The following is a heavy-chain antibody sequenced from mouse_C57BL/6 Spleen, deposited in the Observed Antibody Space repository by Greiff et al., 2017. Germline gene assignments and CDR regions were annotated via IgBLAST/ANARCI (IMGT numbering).Heavy chain of an antibody. D-gene: IGHD1-1*01. Sequence: VQLKESGPGLVKPSQSLSLTCSVTGYSITSGYYWNWIRQFPGNKLEWMGYISYDGSNNYNPSLKNRISITRDTSKNQFFLKLNSVTTEDTATYYCARVNYGSSYGGFDYWGQGTTLTVSS. V-gene: IGHV3-6*01. CDR2: ISYDGSN. CDR3: ARVNYGSSYGGFDY. J-gene: IGHJ2*01. CDR1: GYSITSGYY.